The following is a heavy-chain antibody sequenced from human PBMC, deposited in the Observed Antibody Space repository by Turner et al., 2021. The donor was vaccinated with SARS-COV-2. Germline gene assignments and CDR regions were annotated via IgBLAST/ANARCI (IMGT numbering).Heavy chain of an antibody. J-gene: IGHJ5*02. D-gene: IGHD3-22*01. V-gene: IGHV3-21*01. CDR3: SRGTYYYDSSVYSGTNWFDP. CDR1: GFTFSSYT. Sequence: EVQLVESGRGLVRPGRSLRLSCAASGFTFSSYTMYWVRQAPGKGLEWVSSSSSSSSYIYYADSVKGRFTISRDNAKNSLYLQMNSLRAEDTAVYYCSRGTYYYDSSVYSGTNWFDPWGQGTLVTVSS. CDR2: SSSSSSYI.